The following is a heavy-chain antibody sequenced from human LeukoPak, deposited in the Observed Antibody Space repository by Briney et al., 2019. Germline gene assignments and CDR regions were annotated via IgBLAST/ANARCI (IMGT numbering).Heavy chain of an antibody. Sequence: PGGSLRLSCAASNFAFNTYGVHWVRQPPGKGLEWVALIWFDGSKQYYADSVKGRFIISRDNSRNTVYLHMSSLGVEDTAVYYCTRDGRTYSDFWSNYYHAMDVWGQGTTVTVSS. CDR2: IWFDGSKQ. V-gene: IGHV3-33*01. J-gene: IGHJ6*02. D-gene: IGHD3-3*01. CDR1: NFAFNTYG. CDR3: TRDGRTYSDFWSNYYHAMDV.